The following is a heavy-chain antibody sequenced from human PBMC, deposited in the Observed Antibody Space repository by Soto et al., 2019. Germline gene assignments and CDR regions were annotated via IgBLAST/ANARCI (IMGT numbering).Heavy chain of an antibody. Sequence: GGSLRLSCAASGFTVSSNYMSWVRQAPGKGLEWVSVIYSGGSTCYADSVKGRFTISRDNSKNTLYLQMNSLRAEDTAVYYCAREGDYYYGMDVWGQGTTVTVSS. J-gene: IGHJ6*02. CDR1: GFTVSSNY. V-gene: IGHV3-53*01. CDR3: AREGDYYYGMDV. CDR2: IYSGGST.